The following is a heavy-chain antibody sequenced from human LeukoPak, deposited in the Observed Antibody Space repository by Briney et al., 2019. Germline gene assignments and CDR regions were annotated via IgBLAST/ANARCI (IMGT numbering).Heavy chain of an antibody. CDR2: VDYDGINT. Sequence: PGGSLRLSCAASGFTFSSYWMHWVRHAPGKGLVWVSRVDYDGINTNYADSVKGRFTISRDDAKNTLYLQMNSLRAEDTAVYYCARDLYYNGSGGYPKRGIFDQWGQGTLVTVSS. D-gene: IGHD3-22*01. CDR1: GFTFSSYW. V-gene: IGHV3-74*01. J-gene: IGHJ4*02. CDR3: ARDLYYNGSGGYPKRGIFDQ.